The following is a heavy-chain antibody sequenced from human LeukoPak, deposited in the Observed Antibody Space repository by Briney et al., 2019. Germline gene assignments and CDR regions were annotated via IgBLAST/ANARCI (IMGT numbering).Heavy chain of an antibody. CDR3: ARVLQDDYIWGSYRPFDY. V-gene: IGHV1-2*02. CDR2: INPNSGGT. J-gene: IGHJ4*02. Sequence: GASVKVSCKASGYTFTGYYMYWVRQAPGQGLEWMGWINPNSGGTNYAQKFQGRVTMTRDTSITTAYMDLSRLRSDDTAVHYCARVLQDDYIWGSYRPFDYWGQGTLVTVSS. CDR1: GYTFTGYY. D-gene: IGHD3-16*02.